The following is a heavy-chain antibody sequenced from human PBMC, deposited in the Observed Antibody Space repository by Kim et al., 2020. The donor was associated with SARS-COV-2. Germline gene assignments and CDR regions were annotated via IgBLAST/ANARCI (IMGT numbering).Heavy chain of an antibody. Sequence: SETLSLTCTVSGGSVSSGSYYWSWIRQPPGKGLEWIGYIYYSGSTNYNPSLKSRVTISVDTSKNQFSLKLSSVTAADTAVYYCAREGGPYYDILTGYYGSNYYYGMDVWGQGTTVTVSS. V-gene: IGHV4-61*01. D-gene: IGHD3-9*01. CDR1: GGSVSSGSYY. CDR2: IYYSGST. J-gene: IGHJ6*02. CDR3: AREGGPYYDILTGYYGSNYYYGMDV.